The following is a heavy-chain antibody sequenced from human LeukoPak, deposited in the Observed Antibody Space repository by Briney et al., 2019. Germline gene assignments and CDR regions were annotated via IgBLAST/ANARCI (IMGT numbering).Heavy chain of an antibody. Sequence: GASVKDSCKPAGYTFSNFGISWVRQAPGQGLEWMGWISGYNGETNYAQKFQGRVTMTTDTSANTAYMEVRSLRSDDTAVYYCARDYEIAVRYDCFDPWGKGTLVIVSS. D-gene: IGHD6-6*01. CDR3: ARDYEIAVRYDCFDP. CDR2: ISGYNGET. V-gene: IGHV1-18*01. CDR1: GYTFSNFG. J-gene: IGHJ5*02.